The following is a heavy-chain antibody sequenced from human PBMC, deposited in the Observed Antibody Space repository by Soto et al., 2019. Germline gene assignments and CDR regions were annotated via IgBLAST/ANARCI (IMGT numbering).Heavy chain of an antibody. Sequence: SETLSLTCTVSGGSISSSIYYWGWIRQPPGKGLEWIGNVYYSGSTYYNPSLQSRVTISVDASKNQFSLRLNSVTASDTAVYYCARRLAVTGTLEYYFDYWGQGSLVTVSS. CDR1: GGSISSSIYY. CDR3: ARRLAVTGTLEYYFDY. J-gene: IGHJ4*02. CDR2: VYYSGST. V-gene: IGHV4-39*01. D-gene: IGHD6-19*01.